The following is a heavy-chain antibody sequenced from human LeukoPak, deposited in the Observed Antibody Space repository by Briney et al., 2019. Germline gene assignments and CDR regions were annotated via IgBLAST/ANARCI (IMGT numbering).Heavy chain of an antibody. CDR2: IWYDGSDK. Sequence: PGRSLRLSCAASGFTFSSYGMHWVRQAPGKGLEWVALIWYDGSDKYYADSVKGRLTISRDNSKNTLYLQMNSLRAEDTAVYYCAREDCSSTSCYDPSVSDYWGQGTLVTVSS. CDR3: AREDCSSTSCYDPSVSDY. D-gene: IGHD2-2*01. CDR1: GFTFSSYG. J-gene: IGHJ4*02. V-gene: IGHV3-33*01.